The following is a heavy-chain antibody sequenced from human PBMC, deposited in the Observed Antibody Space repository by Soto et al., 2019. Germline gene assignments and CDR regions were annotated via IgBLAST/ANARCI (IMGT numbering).Heavy chain of an antibody. J-gene: IGHJ3*02. D-gene: IGHD3-22*01. V-gene: IGHV1-3*01. Sequence: ASVKVSCKASGYTFSSYTISWVRQAPGQRLEWMGRIIAINGKTKYSQKFQGRVTITRDTSTSTAYMELSSLRSEDTAVYYCARGYYYDSSGYYYAPDAFDIWGQGTMVTVSS. CDR1: GYTFSSYT. CDR2: IIAINGKT. CDR3: ARGYYYDSSGYYYAPDAFDI.